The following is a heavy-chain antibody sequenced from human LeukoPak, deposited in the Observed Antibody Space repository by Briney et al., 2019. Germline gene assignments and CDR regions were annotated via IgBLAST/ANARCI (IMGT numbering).Heavy chain of an antibody. CDR2: IKSKTDGGTT. V-gene: IGHV3-15*01. Sequence: KPGGSLRLSCAASGFTLSNAWMSWVRQAPGKGLEWVGRIKSKTDGGTTDYAAPVEGRLTISRDDSKNTLYLQMNSLKTEDTAVYYCTTDYPQLVPRPYYDSSGKNWFDPWGQGTLVTVSS. D-gene: IGHD3-22*01. CDR3: TTDYPQLVPRPYYDSSGKNWFDP. J-gene: IGHJ5*02. CDR1: GFTLSNAW.